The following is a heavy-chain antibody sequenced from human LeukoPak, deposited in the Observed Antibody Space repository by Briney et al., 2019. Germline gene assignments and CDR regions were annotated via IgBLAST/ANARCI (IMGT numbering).Heavy chain of an antibody. D-gene: IGHD4-17*01. CDR1: GFTFSSYG. CDR2: IWYDGGNK. V-gene: IGHV3-33*01. J-gene: IGHJ6*02. Sequence: GGSLRLSCAASGFTFSSYGMHWVRQAPGKGLEWVAVIWYDGGNKYYADSVKGRFTISRDNSKNTLYLQMNSLRAEDTAVYYCARDSAYGYESYYYYYGMDVWGQGTTVTVSS. CDR3: ARDSAYGYESYYYYYGMDV.